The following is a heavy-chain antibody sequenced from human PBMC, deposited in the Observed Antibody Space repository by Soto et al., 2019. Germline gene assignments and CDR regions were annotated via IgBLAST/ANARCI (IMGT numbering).Heavy chain of an antibody. Sequence: LRLSCAASGFTFSSYGMHWVRQAPGKGLEWVAVIWYDGSNKYYADSVKGRFTISRDNSKNTLYLQMNSLRAEDTAVYYCARGDSSGWYYGRDYYYYGMDVWGQGTTVTVSS. CDR1: GFTFSSYG. D-gene: IGHD6-19*01. CDR3: ARGDSSGWYYGRDYYYYGMDV. J-gene: IGHJ6*02. CDR2: IWYDGSNK. V-gene: IGHV3-33*01.